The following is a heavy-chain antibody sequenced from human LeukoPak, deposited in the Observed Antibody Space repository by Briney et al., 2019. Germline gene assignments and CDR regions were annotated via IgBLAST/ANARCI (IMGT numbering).Heavy chain of an antibody. CDR1: GASISSYY. V-gene: IGHV4-4*07. CDR2: IYTSGST. J-gene: IGHJ4*02. CDR3: ARARGGSGSYGHFDY. D-gene: IGHD1-26*01. Sequence: KTSETLSLTCTVSGASISSYYWTWIRQPAGEGLEWIGRIYTSGSTNYNPSLKSRVTMSVDTSKNQISLKLSSVTAADTAVYYCARARGGSGSYGHFDYWGQGTLVTVSS.